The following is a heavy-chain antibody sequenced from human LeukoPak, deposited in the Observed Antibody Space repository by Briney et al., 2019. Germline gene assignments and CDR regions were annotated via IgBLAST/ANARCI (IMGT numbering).Heavy chain of an antibody. D-gene: IGHD3-16*01. CDR3: ARALDYGDY. V-gene: IGHV3-21*01. J-gene: IGHJ4*02. CDR1: GFTFGTYS. CDR2: ISSRSSYI. Sequence: PGGSLRLSCVASGFTFGTYSMKWVRQAPGKGLEWVSSISSRSSYIYYADSVKGRFTISRDNAKNSLYLQMTSLRAEDTAVYYCARALDYGDYWGQGTLVTVSS.